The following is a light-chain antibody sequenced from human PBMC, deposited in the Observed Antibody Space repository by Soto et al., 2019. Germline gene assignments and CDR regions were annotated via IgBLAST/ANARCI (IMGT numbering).Light chain of an antibody. V-gene: IGKV2-28*01. J-gene: IGKJ5*01. CDR3: MQALQTPIT. CDR2: LGS. CDR1: HSLLHSNVFNY. Sequence: DILMTQYPLSLPVTPGEPSAVSCSSSHSLLHSNVFNYLDWYLHKPGQSPQLLIYLGSSRASGVPDRFSGSESGTDFTLNISRVEAEDVGIYYCMQALQTPITFGQGTRLEIK.